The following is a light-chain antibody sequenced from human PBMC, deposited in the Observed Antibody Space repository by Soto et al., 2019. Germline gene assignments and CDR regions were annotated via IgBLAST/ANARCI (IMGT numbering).Light chain of an antibody. V-gene: IGKV3-20*01. Sequence: EIVLTQSPGTLYLSPGERAILSCSASQSVSGDYLAWYQQKPGQAPRLLIYSASLKPAGIPDRFSGSGSATDFTLTISRLEPEDFALFYCHQYGSSPITFGQGTRLE. CDR3: HQYGSSPIT. CDR2: SAS. J-gene: IGKJ5*01. CDR1: QSVSGDY.